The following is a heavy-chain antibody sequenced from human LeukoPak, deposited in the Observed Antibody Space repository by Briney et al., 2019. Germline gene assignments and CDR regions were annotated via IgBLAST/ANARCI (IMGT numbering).Heavy chain of an antibody. CDR1: GGTFSSYA. CDR3: ARDYYYDSSGYSPFDF. J-gene: IGHJ4*02. Sequence: GASVKVSCKVSGGTFSSYAINWVRQAPGRGLEWMGGIIPIFGTANYAQKFQGRVTITADTSTTTAYMELSSLRPDDTAVYYCARDYYYDSSGYSPFDFWGQGTLVTVSS. D-gene: IGHD3-22*01. V-gene: IGHV1-69*06. CDR2: IIPIFGTA.